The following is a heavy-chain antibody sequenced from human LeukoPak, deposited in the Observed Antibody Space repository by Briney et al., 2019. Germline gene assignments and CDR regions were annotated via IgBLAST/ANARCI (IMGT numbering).Heavy chain of an antibody. CDR1: GFTFSSYW. V-gene: IGHV3-74*01. CDR3: ARGYTNYPFDY. D-gene: IGHD1-1*01. CDR2: CNSDGSST. Sequence: PGGSLRLSCAASGFTFSSYWMHWVRQAPGKGLVWVSRCNSDGSSTSYADSVKGRFTISRDNAKNTVYLQINSLRDEDTAVYYCARGYTNYPFDYWGQGTLVTVSS. J-gene: IGHJ4*02.